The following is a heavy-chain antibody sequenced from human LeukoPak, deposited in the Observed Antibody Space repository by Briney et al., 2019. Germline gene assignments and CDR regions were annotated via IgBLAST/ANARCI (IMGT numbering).Heavy chain of an antibody. V-gene: IGHV1-69*05. Sequence: GASVKVSCKASGGTFSSYAISWVRQAPGQGLGWMGGIIPIFGTANYAQKFQGRVTITTDESTSTAYMELSSLRSEDTAVYYCARGAYGASYYYDSSGYYFQLDYWGQGTLVTVSS. J-gene: IGHJ4*02. D-gene: IGHD3-22*01. CDR1: GGTFSSYA. CDR2: IIPIFGTA. CDR3: ARGAYGASYYYDSSGYYFQLDY.